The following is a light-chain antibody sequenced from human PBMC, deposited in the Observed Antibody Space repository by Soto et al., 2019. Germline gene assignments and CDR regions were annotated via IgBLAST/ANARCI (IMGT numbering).Light chain of an antibody. CDR1: QTISTS. V-gene: IGKV1-5*03. CDR2: KAS. CDR3: QQYKTYST. Sequence: DIPMTQSRSTLSESFLDRVTITCRATQTISTSLAWYQQIPGRAPKLLIYKASILDTGVPSRFSGSGSGTEFTLTISSLQPDDFATYYCQQYKTYSTFGQGTKVDIK. J-gene: IGKJ1*01.